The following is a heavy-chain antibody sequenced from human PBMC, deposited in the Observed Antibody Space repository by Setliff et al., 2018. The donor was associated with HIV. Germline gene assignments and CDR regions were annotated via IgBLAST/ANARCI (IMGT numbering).Heavy chain of an antibody. Sequence: GGSLRLSCTASGFTFSGSPIHWVRQASGKGLEWLGRIKDRTDNYATAYAASVKGRFTTFRDDSANTAYLQINSLEIEDTAVYYCTRPQYIYENGGSDYWSQGTLVTVSS. V-gene: IGHV3-73*01. D-gene: IGHD3-22*01. CDR3: TRPQYIYENGGSDY. J-gene: IGHJ4*02. CDR1: GFTFSGSP. CDR2: IKDRTDNYAT.